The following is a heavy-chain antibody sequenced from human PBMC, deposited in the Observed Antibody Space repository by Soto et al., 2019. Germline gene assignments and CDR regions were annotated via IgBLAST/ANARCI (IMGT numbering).Heavy chain of an antibody. V-gene: IGHV4-31*03. Sequence: SETLSLTCTVSGGSISSGGYYWSWLRQHPGKGLEWIGYIYYSGSTYYNPSLKSRVTISVDTSKNHFSLKLSSVTAADTAVYYCARGGWDTARTPKIWFDPWGQGTLVTVSS. CDR2: IYYSGST. CDR3: ARGGWDTARTPKIWFDP. J-gene: IGHJ5*02. D-gene: IGHD5-18*01. CDR1: GGSISSGGYY.